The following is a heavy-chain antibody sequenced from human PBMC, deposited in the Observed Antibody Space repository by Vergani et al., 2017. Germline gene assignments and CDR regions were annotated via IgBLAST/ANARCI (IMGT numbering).Heavy chain of an antibody. D-gene: IGHD1-26*01. CDR3: ARGRRKIEGVTSNWFDP. V-gene: IGHV1-18*01. CDR2: ISASTGNT. Sequence: QVQLVQSGTEVKKPGASVKVSCKASGYTFTTYGISWVRQAPGQGLEWMGWISASTGNTNYAQKLLGRVTMTTDRSTSTAYMELRSLRSDDTAVYYCARGRRKIEGVTSNWFDPWGQGTLVTVSS. CDR1: GYTFTTYG. J-gene: IGHJ5*02.